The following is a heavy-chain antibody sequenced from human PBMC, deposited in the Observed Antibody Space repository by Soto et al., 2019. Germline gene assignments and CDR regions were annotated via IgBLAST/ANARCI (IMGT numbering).Heavy chain of an antibody. CDR3: VNGGSRRAAAGDY. Sequence: GGSLRLSCSASGFTFSSYDMHWVRQAPGKGLEYVSAISSNRGSTYYANSVKVRFIISRDNSKNTLYLQISSLRAVDTAVYYCVNGGSRRAAAGDYWGQGTLVTVSS. D-gene: IGHD6-13*01. V-gene: IGHV3-64D*06. CDR1: GFTFSSYD. J-gene: IGHJ4*02. CDR2: ISSNRGST.